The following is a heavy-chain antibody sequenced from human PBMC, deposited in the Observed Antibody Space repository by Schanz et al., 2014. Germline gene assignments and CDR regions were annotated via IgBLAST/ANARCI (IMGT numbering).Heavy chain of an antibody. CDR3: VRDSFFAFDY. J-gene: IGHJ4*02. D-gene: IGHD3-3*01. Sequence: EVQLVESGGGLVKPGGSLRLSCAASGFTFSSYAMSWVCQAPGKGLEWVSAISGSGGSTYYADSVKGRFTMSRDNAKNSVFLQMNSLRAEDTAVYYCVRDSFFAFDYWGQGTLVTVSS. V-gene: IGHV3-23*04. CDR1: GFTFSSYA. CDR2: ISGSGGST.